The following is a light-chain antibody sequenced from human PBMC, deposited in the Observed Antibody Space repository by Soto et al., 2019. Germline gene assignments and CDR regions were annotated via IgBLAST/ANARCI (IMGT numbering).Light chain of an antibody. V-gene: IGKV1-17*01. CDR2: AAS. Sequence: DIQMTQSPSSLSASVGDRVTITCRASQGIRNALAWYQQKPGQGPKRLIYAASTLQSGVPSRFSGSGSGSEFTLTISSLQPEDFATYFCLQHNTYPITFGQGTRLEIK. J-gene: IGKJ5*01. CDR3: LQHNTYPIT. CDR1: QGIRNA.